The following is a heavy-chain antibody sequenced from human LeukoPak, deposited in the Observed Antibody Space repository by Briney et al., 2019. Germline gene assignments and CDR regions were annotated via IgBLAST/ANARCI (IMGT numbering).Heavy chain of an antibody. CDR3: ARAGAWRQHYGFWSGPHDY. D-gene: IGHD3-3*01. V-gene: IGHV1-18*01. Sequence: GASVKVSCKASGYTFTSYGISWVRQAPGQGLEWMGWISAYNGNTNYAQKLQGRVTMTTDTSTSTAYMELRSLRSDDTAVYYCARAGAWRQHYGFWSGPHDYWGQGTLVTVSS. CDR2: ISAYNGNT. CDR1: GYTFTSYG. J-gene: IGHJ4*02.